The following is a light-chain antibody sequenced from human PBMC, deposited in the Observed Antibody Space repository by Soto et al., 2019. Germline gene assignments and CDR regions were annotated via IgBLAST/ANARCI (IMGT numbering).Light chain of an antibody. CDR1: QSVASSY. J-gene: IGKJ1*01. Sequence: EDVLTQSPGTLSLSPGARVTLSCRASQSVASSYLAWYQQKPGRAPRLLFYSASSKATGIPDRFSGSGSGTDFTLTISRLEPEDFAVYYCHHFGSLPETFGQGTNVE. CDR3: HHFGSLPET. V-gene: IGKV3-20*01. CDR2: SAS.